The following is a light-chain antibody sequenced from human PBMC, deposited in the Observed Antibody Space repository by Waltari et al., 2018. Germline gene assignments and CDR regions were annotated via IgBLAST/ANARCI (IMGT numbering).Light chain of an antibody. CDR1: STDLASYNL. J-gene: IGLJ1*01. Sequence: QSALSQPASVSGSPGQSLTTTCTGASTDLASYNLVAWYQHHPNRAPKLLIYEATKRPSGISHRFSGAKSGATASLRISGLQADDEADYYCCSYTGSSTSYGYGGGTKVTVL. V-gene: IGLV2-23*01. CDR2: EAT. CDR3: CSYTGSSTSYG.